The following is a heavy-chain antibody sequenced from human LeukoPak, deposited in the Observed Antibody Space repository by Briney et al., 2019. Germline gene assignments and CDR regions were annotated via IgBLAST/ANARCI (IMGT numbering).Heavy chain of an antibody. V-gene: IGHV3-30*04. CDR3: ARESPYSSGFPYDY. CDR1: GFTFSSYA. Sequence: GGSLRLSCAASGFTFSSYAMHWVRQAPGKGLGWVAVISYDGSNKYYADSVKGRFTISRDNSKNTLYLQMNSLRAEDTAVYYCARESPYSSGFPYDYWGQGTLVTVSS. D-gene: IGHD6-19*01. J-gene: IGHJ4*02. CDR2: ISYDGSNK.